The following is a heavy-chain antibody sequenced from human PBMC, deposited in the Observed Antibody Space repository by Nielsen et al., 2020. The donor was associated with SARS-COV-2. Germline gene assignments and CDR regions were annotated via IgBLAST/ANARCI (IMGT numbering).Heavy chain of an antibody. CDR1: GGSLSFHY. Sequence: SETLSLTCAVYGGSLSFHYWSWVRQPPGKGLEWIGEINHRGRTNYNPSLKNRVTMSVDTSTKQFSLRLTSVTAADTAVYYCARGPGVEVVANYFDPWGQGTPVTISS. V-gene: IGHV4-34*01. CDR2: INHRGRT. J-gene: IGHJ5*02. CDR3: ARGPGVEVVANYFDP. D-gene: IGHD4/OR15-4a*01.